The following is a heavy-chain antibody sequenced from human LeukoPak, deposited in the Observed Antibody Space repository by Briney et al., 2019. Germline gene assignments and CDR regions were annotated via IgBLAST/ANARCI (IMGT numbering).Heavy chain of an antibody. CDR1: GGSISSGGYS. V-gene: IGHV4-30-2*01. CDR2: IYHSGST. CDR3: ARDYRVYGMDV. J-gene: IGHJ6*02. Sequence: SETLSLTCAASGGSISSGGYSWGWIRQPPGKGLEWIGYIYHSGSTYYNPSLKSRVTISVDRSKNQLSLKLSSVTAADTAVYYCARDYRVYGMDVWGQGTTVTVSS. D-gene: IGHD3-16*02.